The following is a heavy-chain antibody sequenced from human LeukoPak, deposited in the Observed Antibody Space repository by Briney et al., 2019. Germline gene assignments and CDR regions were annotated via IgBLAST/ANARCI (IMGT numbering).Heavy chain of an antibody. CDR2: LNPHSGDT. D-gene: IGHD4-23*01. CDR1: GYNFANYD. Sequence: ASVRVSCKASGYNFANYDVNWVRQAPGRGLEWMGRLNPHSGDTASAQKFQGRVIMTGDTSISTAYMELTSLTSEDTAVYYCARELYDGGNHDRYFDYWGQGTLVTVSS. J-gene: IGHJ4*02. V-gene: IGHV1-8*01. CDR3: ARELYDGGNHDRYFDY.